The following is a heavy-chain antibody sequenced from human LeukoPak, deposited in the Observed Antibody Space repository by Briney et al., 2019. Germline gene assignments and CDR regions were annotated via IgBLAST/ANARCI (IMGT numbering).Heavy chain of an antibody. Sequence: PGGSLRLSCAASGFTFSNAWMSWVRQAPGKGLEWLGRIGSITDGGTTDYAASVKGRFTISRDDSKNTLYLQMNSLKTEDTAVYYCATYRFYYDSSGFDYWGQGTLVTVSS. CDR1: GFTFSNAW. D-gene: IGHD3-22*01. V-gene: IGHV3-15*04. CDR2: IGSITDGGTT. CDR3: ATYRFYYDSSGFDY. J-gene: IGHJ4*02.